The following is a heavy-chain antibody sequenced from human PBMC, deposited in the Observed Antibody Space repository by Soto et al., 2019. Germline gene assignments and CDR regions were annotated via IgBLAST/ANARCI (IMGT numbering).Heavy chain of an antibody. CDR3: ATALYGRLFDY. D-gene: IGHD4-17*01. CDR1: GFSFSSYA. Sequence: GGSLRLSCAAAGFSFSSYAMNWVRQAPGKGLEWVSTISGSGSSTYYADSVKGRFTISRDNSKNTLYLQMNSPRAEDTAVYYCATALYGRLFDYLGQGT. V-gene: IGHV3-23*01. J-gene: IGHJ4*02. CDR2: ISGSGSST.